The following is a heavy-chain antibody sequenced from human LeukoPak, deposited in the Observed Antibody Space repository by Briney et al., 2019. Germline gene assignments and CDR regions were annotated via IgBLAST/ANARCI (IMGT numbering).Heavy chain of an antibody. CDR2: IIPIFGTA. D-gene: IGHD3-10*01. CDR1: GGTFSSYA. Sequence: GASVKVSCKTSGGTFSSYAISWVRQAPGQGLEWMGGIIPIFGTANYAQKFQGRVTITADESTSTAYMELGSLRSEDTAVYYCGGGGGVYYGSGSYAVDYWGQGTLVTVSS. V-gene: IGHV1-69*13. CDR3: GGGGGVYYGSGSYAVDY. J-gene: IGHJ4*02.